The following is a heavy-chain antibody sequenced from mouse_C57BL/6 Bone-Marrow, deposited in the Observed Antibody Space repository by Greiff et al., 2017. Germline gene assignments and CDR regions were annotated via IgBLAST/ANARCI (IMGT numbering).Heavy chain of an antibody. D-gene: IGHD1-1*01. CDR3: ARSGLYGGAWFAY. J-gene: IGHJ3*01. V-gene: IGHV1-53*01. Sequence: VQLQQPGTELVKPGASVKLSCKASGYTFTSYWMHWVKQRPGQGLEWIGNINPSNGGTNYNEKFKSKATLTVDKSSSTAYMQLSSLTSEDSADYYCARSGLYGGAWFAYWGQGTLVTVSA. CDR1: GYTFTSYW. CDR2: INPSNGGT.